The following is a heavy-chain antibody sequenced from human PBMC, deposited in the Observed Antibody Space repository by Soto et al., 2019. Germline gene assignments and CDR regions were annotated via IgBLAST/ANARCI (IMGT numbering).Heavy chain of an antibody. CDR1: GFTFSSYA. CDR2: TNEGRT. J-gene: IGHJ4*02. Sequence: EVQLLESGGGLVQPGGSLRLSCAASGFTFSSYAMSWVRQAPGKGLEWVSATNEGRTYYADSVKGRFTISRDNSMNTLYLQMNSLRVEDTAIYYCVQEGSACHKGPCVMYWGQGALVAVSS. D-gene: IGHD2-21*01. CDR3: VQEGSACHKGPCVMY. V-gene: IGHV3-23*01.